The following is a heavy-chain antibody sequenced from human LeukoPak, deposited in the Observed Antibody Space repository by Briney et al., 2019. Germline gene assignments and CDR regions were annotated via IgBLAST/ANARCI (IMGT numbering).Heavy chain of an antibody. CDR2: IIPIFGTA. J-gene: IGHJ4*02. Sequence: GASVKVSCKASGGTFSSYAISWVRQAPGQGLEWMGGIIPIFGTANYAQKFQGRVTITADESTSTAYMELSSLRSEDTAVYYCARGRYCGGDCYSGQNYWGQGTLVTVSS. CDR3: ARGRYCGGDCYSGQNY. CDR1: GGTFSSYA. V-gene: IGHV1-69*13. D-gene: IGHD2-21*02.